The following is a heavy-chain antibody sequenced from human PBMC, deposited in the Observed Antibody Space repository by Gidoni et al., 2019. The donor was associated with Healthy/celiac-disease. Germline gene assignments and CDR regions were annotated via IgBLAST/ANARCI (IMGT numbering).Heavy chain of an antibody. D-gene: IGHD6-19*01. CDR1: GFTFSSYA. CDR2: FCWSGGST. J-gene: IGHJ4*02. CDR3: AKGQGRGKQLLVLWYFDY. Sequence: EVQLLESGGGLVQPGGSLRLACAASGFTFSSYAMGWVRQAPGKGLGGVSAFCWSGGSTYYPDAVEGPFTISRDNSKNTPYLQINRLRAEETAVYFRAKGQGRGKQLLVLWYFDYLGQGTLVTVSS. V-gene: IGHV3-23*01.